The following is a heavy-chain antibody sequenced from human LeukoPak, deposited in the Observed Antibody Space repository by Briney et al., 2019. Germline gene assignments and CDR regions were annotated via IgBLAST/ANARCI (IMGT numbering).Heavy chain of an antibody. CDR3: AKDRYFLGSRNYFDY. J-gene: IGHJ4*02. V-gene: IGHV3-30*18. D-gene: IGHD3-9*01. Sequence: GGSLRLSCAASGFTFSSYGMHWVRQAPGKGLEWVAVISYDGSNKYYADSVKGRFTISRDNSKNTLYLQMNSLRAEDTAVYYCAKDRYFLGSRNYFDYWGQGTLVTVSS. CDR2: ISYDGSNK. CDR1: GFTFSSYG.